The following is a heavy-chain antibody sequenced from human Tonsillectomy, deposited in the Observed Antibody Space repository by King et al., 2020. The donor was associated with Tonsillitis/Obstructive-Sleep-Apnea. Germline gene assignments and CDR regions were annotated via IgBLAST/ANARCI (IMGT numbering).Heavy chain of an antibody. CDR3: AREGGHGMGFDY. Sequence: VQLVESGGGLVQSGVSLRLSCAASGFTISSYWMSWVRQAPGKGLEWVANIKQDGSEKHYVDSVKGRFTISRDNAKNSLYLQLNSLRAEDTAVYYCAREGGHGMGFDYWGQGTLVTDSS. D-gene: IGHD3-16*01. CDR1: GFTISSYW. J-gene: IGHJ4*02. V-gene: IGHV3-7*01. CDR2: IKQDGSEK.